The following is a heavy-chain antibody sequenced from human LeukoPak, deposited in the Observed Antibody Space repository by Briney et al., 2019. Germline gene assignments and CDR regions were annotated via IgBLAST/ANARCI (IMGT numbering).Heavy chain of an antibody. CDR1: GGSFSGYY. Sequence: SETLSLTCAVYGGSFSGYYWSWIRQPPGKGLEGIGEINHSGSTNYNPSLKSRVTISVDTSKNQFSLKLSSVTAADTAVYYCARAGYDFWSGYYRYYYYMDVWGKGTTVTVSS. CDR3: ARAGYDFWSGYYRYYYYMDV. J-gene: IGHJ6*03. CDR2: INHSGST. V-gene: IGHV4-34*01. D-gene: IGHD3-3*01.